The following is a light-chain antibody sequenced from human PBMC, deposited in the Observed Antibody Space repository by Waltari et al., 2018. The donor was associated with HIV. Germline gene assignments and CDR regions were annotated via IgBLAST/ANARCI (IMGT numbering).Light chain of an antibody. CDR3: AAWDDSLNAWV. J-gene: IGLJ3*02. Sequence: QSVLTQPPSASGTPGQRVSISCSGSSSNIGSNIVNWYQQLPGTAPKLLINSNNQRPSGVPDRFSGSKSGTSASLAISGRQSEDEADYYCAAWDDSLNAWVFGGGTKLTVL. V-gene: IGLV1-44*01. CDR1: SSNIGSNI. CDR2: SNN.